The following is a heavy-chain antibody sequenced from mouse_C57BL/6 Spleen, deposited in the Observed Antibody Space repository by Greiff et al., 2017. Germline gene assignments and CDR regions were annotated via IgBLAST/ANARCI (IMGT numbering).Heavy chain of an antibody. J-gene: IGHJ4*01. CDR2: IDPEDGET. D-gene: IGHD2-3*01. CDR3: AKCGYYVYYAMDY. V-gene: IGHV14-2*01. CDR1: GFNFTDYY. Sequence: VQLQQSGAELVKPGASVKLSCTASGFNFTDYYMHWVKQRPEQGLEWIGRIDPEDGETKYAPKFKGKATITADTSSNTAYLQLSSLTSEDTAVYYCAKCGYYVYYAMDYWGQGTTVTVSS.